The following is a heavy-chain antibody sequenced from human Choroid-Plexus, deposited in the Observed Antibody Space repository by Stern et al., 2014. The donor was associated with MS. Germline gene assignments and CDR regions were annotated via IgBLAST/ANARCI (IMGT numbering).Heavy chain of an antibody. CDR2: VSYDGSNK. V-gene: IGHV3-30*18. D-gene: IGHD2/OR15-2a*01. Sequence: VQLVGSGGGVVQPGRPLRLSCVASGFTLGSCAMHWVRQAPGKGLEWVAGVSYDGSNKYYADSVKGRFTISRDNFQNTLYMQMSSLRPEDTAVYYCAKDRQYLTYFFDHWGQGSLVTVSS. J-gene: IGHJ5*02. CDR3: AKDRQYLTYFFDH. CDR1: GFTLGSCA.